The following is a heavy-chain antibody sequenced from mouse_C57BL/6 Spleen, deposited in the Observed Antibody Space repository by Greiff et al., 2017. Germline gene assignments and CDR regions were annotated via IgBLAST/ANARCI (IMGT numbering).Heavy chain of an antibody. D-gene: IGHD3-2*02. Sequence: VQLQQSGPELVKPGASVKISCKASGYAFSSSWMNWVKQRPGKGLEWIGRIYPGDGDTNYNGKFKGKATLTADKSSSTAYMHLSSLTSEDSAVYFCARRSGYDAMDYWGQGTSVTVSS. CDR3: ARRSGYDAMDY. CDR1: GYAFSSSW. CDR2: IYPGDGDT. J-gene: IGHJ4*01. V-gene: IGHV1-82*01.